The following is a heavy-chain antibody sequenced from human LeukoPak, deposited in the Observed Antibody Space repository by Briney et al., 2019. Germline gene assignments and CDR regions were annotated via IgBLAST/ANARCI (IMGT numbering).Heavy chain of an antibody. CDR2: IYYSGST. CDR1: GSSISNYY. J-gene: IGHJ4*02. D-gene: IGHD3-10*01. V-gene: IGHV4-59*08. CDR3: ARHGAVDYYGSGSPDY. Sequence: SETLSLTCTVSGSSISNYYWSWIRQPPGKRLEWIGYIYYSGSTNYNPSLKSRVTISVDTSKNQFSLKLSSVTAADTAVYYCARHGAVDYYGSGSPDYWGQGTLVTVSS.